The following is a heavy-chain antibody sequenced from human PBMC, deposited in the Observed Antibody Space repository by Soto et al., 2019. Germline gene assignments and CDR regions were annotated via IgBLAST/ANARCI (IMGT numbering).Heavy chain of an antibody. CDR1: GFTFSSYA. D-gene: IGHD1-26*01. Sequence: GGSLRLSCAASGFTFSSYAMSWVRQAPGKGLEWVSAISGSGGSTYYADSVKGRFTISRDNSKNTLYLQMNSLRAEDTAVYYCARDPEKRIVGASVFDIWGQGTMVTVSS. J-gene: IGHJ3*02. CDR3: ARDPEKRIVGASVFDI. CDR2: ISGSGGST. V-gene: IGHV3-23*01.